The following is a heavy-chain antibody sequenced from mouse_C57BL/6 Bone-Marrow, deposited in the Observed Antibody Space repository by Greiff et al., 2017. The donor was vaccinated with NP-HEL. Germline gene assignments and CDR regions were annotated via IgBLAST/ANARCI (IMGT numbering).Heavy chain of an antibody. J-gene: IGHJ4*01. Sequence: VQLQQSGPELVKPGASVKMSCKASGYTFTDYNMHWVKQSHGKSLEWIGYINPNNGGTSYNQKFKGKATLTVNKSSSTAYMELRSLTSEDSAVYYCAREGLRRVYYAMDYWGQGTSVTVSS. CDR2: INPNNGGT. CDR3: AREGLRRVYYAMDY. D-gene: IGHD2-4*01. CDR1: GYTFTDYN. V-gene: IGHV1-22*01.